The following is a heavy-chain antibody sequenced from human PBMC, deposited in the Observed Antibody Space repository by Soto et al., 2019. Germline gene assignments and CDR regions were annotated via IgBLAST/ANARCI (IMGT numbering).Heavy chain of an antibody. CDR1: GFTFSSYA. V-gene: IGHV3-23*01. D-gene: IGHD3-9*01. J-gene: IGHJ5*01. Sequence: EVQLLESGGGLVQPGGSLRLSCAPSGFTFSSYAMTWVRQAPGKGLEWVSGISGSGATTSYADSVKGRFTVSRDNSKNTLYLQMNSLRVEDTAVYYCAKLRYFDWSSYNWFEYWGQGTPVTVSS. CDR2: ISGSGATT. CDR3: AKLRYFDWSSYNWFEY.